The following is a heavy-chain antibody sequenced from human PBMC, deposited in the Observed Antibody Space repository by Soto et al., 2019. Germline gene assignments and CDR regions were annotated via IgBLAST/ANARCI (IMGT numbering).Heavy chain of an antibody. CDR1: GGTFVRHV. D-gene: IGHD2-2*01. Sequence: QVQLVQSGAEVKNPESSGKVSCKTSGGTFVRHVISWVGQAPGQGPEWMGKINPLSGISNYAQKFQDRVTFTADTDSSTAYMELSSLRSDDTAVYYCATPACAATWCSPSHNLDHWGQGTLVTVSS. J-gene: IGHJ4*02. CDR3: ATPACAATWCSPSHNLDH. CDR2: INPLSGIS. V-gene: IGHV1-69*09.